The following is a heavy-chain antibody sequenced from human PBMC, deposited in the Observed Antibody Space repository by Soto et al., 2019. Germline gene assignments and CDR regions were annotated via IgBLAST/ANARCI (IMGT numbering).Heavy chain of an antibody. CDR3: ARRADWFDP. V-gene: IGHV4-39*01. CDR2: IYYSGST. J-gene: IGHJ5*02. CDR1: GGSISSSSYY. Sequence: SETLSLTCTVSGGSISSSSYYWGWIRQPPGKGLEWIGSIYYSGSTYYNPSLKSRVTISVDTSKNQFSLKLSSVTAADTAVYYCARRADWFDPWGQGTLVTVSS.